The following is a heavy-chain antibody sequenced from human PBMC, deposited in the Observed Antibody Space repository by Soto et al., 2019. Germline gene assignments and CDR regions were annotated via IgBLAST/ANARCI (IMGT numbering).Heavy chain of an antibody. D-gene: IGHD5-12*01. CDR1: GFTFSSYG. CDR2: ISYDGSNK. J-gene: IGHJ4*02. V-gene: IGHV3-30*18. Sequence: GGSLRLSCAASGFTFSSYGMHWVRQAPGKGLEWVAVISYDGSNKYYADSVKGRFTISRDSSKNTLYLQMNSLRAEDTAVYYCAKDERWLQYLFDYWGQGTLVTVSS. CDR3: AKDERWLQYLFDY.